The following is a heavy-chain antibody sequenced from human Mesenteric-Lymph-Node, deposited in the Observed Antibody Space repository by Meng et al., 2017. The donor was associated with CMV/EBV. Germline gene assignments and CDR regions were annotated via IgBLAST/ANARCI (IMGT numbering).Heavy chain of an antibody. CDR1: GFIFSTYG. V-gene: IGHV3-30*02. J-gene: IGHJ6*02. D-gene: IGHD3-3*01. Sequence: GGSLRLTCAASGFIFSTYGMHWVRQAPGKGLEWVAFIRYDGSNKYYGNSVKGRFTISRDNSKNTLYLQMNSLRAEDTAVYYCAKILKVRFLEWLSMDVWGQGTTVTVSS. CDR2: IRYDGSNK. CDR3: AKILKVRFLEWLSMDV.